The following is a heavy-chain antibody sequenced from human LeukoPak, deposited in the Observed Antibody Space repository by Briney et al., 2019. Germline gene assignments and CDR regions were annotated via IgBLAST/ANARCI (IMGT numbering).Heavy chain of an antibody. CDR1: GFTFSNYE. Sequence: GGSLRLSCAASGFTFSNYEMNWVRQAPGKGLEWVSYISSSSGSTIYYADSVKGRFTISRDNAKNSLYLQMNSLRAEDTAAYYCARDSSGWYYFDYWGQGTLVTVSS. CDR2: ISSSSGSTI. CDR3: ARDSSGWYYFDY. J-gene: IGHJ4*02. V-gene: IGHV3-48*03. D-gene: IGHD6-19*01.